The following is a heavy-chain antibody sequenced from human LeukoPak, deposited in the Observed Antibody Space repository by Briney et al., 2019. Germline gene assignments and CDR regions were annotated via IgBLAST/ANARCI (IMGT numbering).Heavy chain of an antibody. CDR3: ARATGGYYDYFDY. J-gene: IGHJ4*02. D-gene: IGHD3-22*01. Sequence: ASVKVSCKASGYTFTGYHIHWVRQAPGQGLEWMGWINPNSGGTNYAQKFQGRVTMTRDTSISTAYMELSRLTSDDTGVYYCARATGGYYDYFDYWGQGTLVTVSS. CDR1: GYTFTGYH. V-gene: IGHV1-2*02. CDR2: INPNSGGT.